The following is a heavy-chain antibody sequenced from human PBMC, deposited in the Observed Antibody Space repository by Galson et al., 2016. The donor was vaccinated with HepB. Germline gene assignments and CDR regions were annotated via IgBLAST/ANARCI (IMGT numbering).Heavy chain of an antibody. J-gene: IGHJ4*02. Sequence: PALVKPTQTLTLTCTFSGFSLSTRGVGVAWIRQPPGKALEWLALIYWDDDRRYSPSVKNRLTITKDTSKNQAVLKMTNMDPVDTATYFCAHLAYGGLEYWGQGTLVTVSS. V-gene: IGHV2-5*02. CDR1: GFSLSTRGVG. CDR2: IYWDDDR. CDR3: AHLAYGGLEY. D-gene: IGHD3-16*01.